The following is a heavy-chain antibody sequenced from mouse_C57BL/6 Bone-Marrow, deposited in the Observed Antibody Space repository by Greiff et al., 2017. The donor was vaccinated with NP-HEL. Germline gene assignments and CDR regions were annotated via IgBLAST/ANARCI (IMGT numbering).Heavy chain of an antibody. J-gene: IGHJ1*03. D-gene: IGHD1-1*01. CDR3: ALITTVNFDV. CDR2: INPSSGCT. V-gene: IGHV1-4*01. Sequence: QVQLQQSGAELARPGASVKMSCKASGYTFTSYTMHWVKQRPGQGLEWIGYINPSSGCTKYNQKFKDKATFTADKSSSTAYMQLSSLTSEDSAVYYCALITTVNFDVWGTGTTVTVSS. CDR1: GYTFTSYT.